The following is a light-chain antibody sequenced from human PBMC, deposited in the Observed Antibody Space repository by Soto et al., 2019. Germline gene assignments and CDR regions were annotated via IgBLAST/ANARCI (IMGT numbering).Light chain of an antibody. CDR1: QTINSNF. Sequence: EIVLTQSPGTLSLSPGERATLSCRASQTINSNFLAWYQQKPGQAPRLLIYGASTRAAGAPDRFSGSGSGTDFTLTITRLEPEDFAVYYCQQYGRSPLMYSFGQGTKLVVK. J-gene: IGKJ2*03. CDR2: GAS. V-gene: IGKV3-20*01. CDR3: QQYGRSPLMYS.